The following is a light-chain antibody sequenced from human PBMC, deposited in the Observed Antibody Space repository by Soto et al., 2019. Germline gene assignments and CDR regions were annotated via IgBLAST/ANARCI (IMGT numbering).Light chain of an antibody. Sequence: DVQMTQSPSSLSASVGDSLTLTCRASQTVTSYLNWYQQKPGKAPKLLIYAASTLQSGVSSRFSGSGSGTEFTLTIISLQPEDFATYYCQQSYRFPMTFGRGTKVEVK. CDR1: QTVTSY. CDR3: QQSYRFPMT. CDR2: AAS. V-gene: IGKV1-39*01. J-gene: IGKJ1*01.